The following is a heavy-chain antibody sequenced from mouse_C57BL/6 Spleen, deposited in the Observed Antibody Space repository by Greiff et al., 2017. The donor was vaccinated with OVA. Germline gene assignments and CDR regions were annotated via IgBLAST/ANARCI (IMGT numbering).Heavy chain of an antibody. CDR1: GYTFTSSW. V-gene: IGHV1-59*01. CDR2: IDPSDSYT. CDR3: ARPSYYKDGYNDV. J-gene: IGHJ1*03. Sequence: QVQLQQPGAELVRPGTSVTLSCKASGYTFTSSWMHWVKQRPGQGLEWIGVIDPSDSYTNSNQKFKGKATLTVDTSSSTAYMQLSSLTSEDSAIYDCARPSYYKDGYNDVWGTGTTVTVSS. D-gene: IGHD2-12*01.